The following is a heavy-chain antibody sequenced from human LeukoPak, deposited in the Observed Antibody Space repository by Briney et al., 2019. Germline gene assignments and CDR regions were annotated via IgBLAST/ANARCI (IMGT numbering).Heavy chain of an antibody. CDR2: ISSSSSYI. J-gene: IGHJ6*03. CDR3: AGGKDNYYYMDV. Sequence: GGSLRLSCAASGFTFSSYSMNWVRQAPGKGLEWVSSISSSSSYIYYADSLKGRFTISRDNAKNSLCLQMNSLRAEDTAVYYCAGGKDNYYYMDVWGKGTTVTVSS. CDR1: GFTFSSYS. V-gene: IGHV3-21*01.